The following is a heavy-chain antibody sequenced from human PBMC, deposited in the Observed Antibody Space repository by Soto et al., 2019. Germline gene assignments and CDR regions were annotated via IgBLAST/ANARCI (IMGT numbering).Heavy chain of an antibody. CDR1: GFTFSSYA. V-gene: IGHV3-23*01. CDR3: AKVIVNIPVAGIDY. CDR2: ISDSGGRT. J-gene: IGHJ4*02. Sequence: GGSLRLSCAASGFTFSSYAMSWVRQALGKGLEWVSSISDSGGRTYYADSVKGRFTISRDNSKNTLYLQMNSLRAEDTALYYCAKVIVNIPVAGIDYWGQRTLVTVSS. D-gene: IGHD6-19*01.